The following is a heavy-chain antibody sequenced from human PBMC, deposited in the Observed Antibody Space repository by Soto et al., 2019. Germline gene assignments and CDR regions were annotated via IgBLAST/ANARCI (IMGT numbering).Heavy chain of an antibody. J-gene: IGHJ5*02. V-gene: IGHV4-4*02. CDR3: AREPGYYYDRGWFDP. Sequence: QVQLQESGPGLVKPSGTLSLTCAVSGGSISSSNWWSWVRQPPGKGLEWIGEIYPSGSTNYNPSLKRRVTIPVDKSKTQLSLKLSSATAADTAVYYCAREPGYYYDRGWFDPWGQGTLVTVSS. D-gene: IGHD3-22*01. CDR2: IYPSGST. CDR1: GGSISSSNW.